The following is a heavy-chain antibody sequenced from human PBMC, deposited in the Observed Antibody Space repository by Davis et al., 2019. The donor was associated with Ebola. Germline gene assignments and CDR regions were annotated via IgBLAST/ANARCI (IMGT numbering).Heavy chain of an antibody. Sequence: GESLKISCAASGFTFSSYEMNWVRQAPGKGLEWVSYISSSGSTIYYADSVKGRFTISRDNAKNSLYLQMNSLRAEDTAVYYCARGSSSSWYGAWYFDYWGQGTLVTVSS. CDR1: GFTFSSYE. CDR2: ISSSGSTI. CDR3: ARGSSSSWYGAWYFDY. J-gene: IGHJ4*02. V-gene: IGHV3-48*03. D-gene: IGHD6-13*01.